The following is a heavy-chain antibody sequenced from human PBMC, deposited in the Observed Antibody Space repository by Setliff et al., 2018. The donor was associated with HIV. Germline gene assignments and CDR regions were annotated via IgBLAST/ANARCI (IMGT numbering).Heavy chain of an antibody. V-gene: IGHV4-59*02. D-gene: IGHD6-6*01. J-gene: IGHJ4*02. CDR2: INYNGNT. CDR1: GDSVRNYY. CDR3: ARGGYIAARFYYFDY. Sequence: PSETLSLTCTVSGDSVRNYYWSWIRQPPERGLDYIGYINYNGNTNYNPSLKSRVTMSVDTSKNQISLKLRSVTAADTAVYYCARGGYIAARFYYFDYWGQGLLVTVSS.